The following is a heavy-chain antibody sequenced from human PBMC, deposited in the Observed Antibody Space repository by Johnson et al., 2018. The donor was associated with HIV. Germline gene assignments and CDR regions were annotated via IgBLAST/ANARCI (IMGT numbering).Heavy chain of an antibody. CDR1: GFTVTTNY. CDR2: SGSGGSK. V-gene: IGHV3-23*04. CDR3: ARDTPFDI. J-gene: IGHJ3*02. Sequence: VQLVESGGGLVQPGGSLRLSCAASGFTVTTNYISWVRQAPGKGLEWVSAISGSGGSKYYADSVKGRFTISRDNSKNTLYLQMNSLRAEDTAVYYCARDTPFDIWGQGTMVTVSS.